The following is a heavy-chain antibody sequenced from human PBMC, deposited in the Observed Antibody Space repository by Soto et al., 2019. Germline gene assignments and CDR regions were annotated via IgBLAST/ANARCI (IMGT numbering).Heavy chain of an antibody. CDR2: ISNSGATK. J-gene: IGHJ4*02. CDR3: ARVHLGDSLAY. Sequence: EVRLEESGVTLIQPGGSLTLSSVGSGFTLSEFEVTWVREAPGKGLEWLSYISNSGATKHYADSVKGRFTVYRDNAKNSVYLQLNSLSGEDTATYYCARVHLGDSLAYWGLGTLVTVSS. V-gene: IGHV3-48*03. D-gene: IGHD4-17*01. CDR1: GFTLSEFE.